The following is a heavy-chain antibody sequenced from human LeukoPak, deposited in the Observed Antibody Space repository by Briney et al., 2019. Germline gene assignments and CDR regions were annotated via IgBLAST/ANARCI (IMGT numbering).Heavy chain of an antibody. D-gene: IGHD2/OR15-2a*01. CDR2: INPNGDRT. CDR3: AREARISYAFDI. CDR1: GGTFSSYA. J-gene: IGHJ3*02. V-gene: IGHV1-46*01. Sequence: GSSVKVSCKASGGTFSSYAISWVRQAPGQGLEWLGIINPNGDRTNYAQTFQGRVTMTRDTSTTTVYMGLSSLRSEDTAVYYCAREARISYAFDIWGQGTMVTVSS.